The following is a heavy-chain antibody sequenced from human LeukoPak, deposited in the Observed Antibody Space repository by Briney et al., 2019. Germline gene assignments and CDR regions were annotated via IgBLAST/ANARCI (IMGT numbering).Heavy chain of an antibody. Sequence: GGSLRLSCAASGFTFSSYAMNWVRQAPGKGLQWVSSISGSGVNTYYADSVKGRFTISRDDSKDTLYLQMNSLRAEDTAVYYCAKDPDGQYTSSWYTVGYWGQGTLVTVSP. CDR1: GFTFSSYA. CDR3: AKDPDGQYTSSWYTVGY. J-gene: IGHJ4*02. CDR2: ISGSGVNT. D-gene: IGHD6-13*01. V-gene: IGHV3-23*01.